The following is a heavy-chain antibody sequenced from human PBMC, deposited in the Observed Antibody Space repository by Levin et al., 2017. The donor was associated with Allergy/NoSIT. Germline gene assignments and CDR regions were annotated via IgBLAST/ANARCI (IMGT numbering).Heavy chain of an antibody. D-gene: IGHD3-10*01. CDR3: ARGRVPHDY. CDR2: ISRGNSYT. V-gene: IGHV3-11*05. Sequence: PGGSLRLSCAASGFIVSDSYMSWIRQAPGKGLEWVSYISRGNSYTNYLDSVKGRFTISRDNAKNSLYLQMNSLRAEDTAIYYCARGRVPHDYWGQGTLVTVSS. J-gene: IGHJ4*02. CDR1: GFIVSDSY.